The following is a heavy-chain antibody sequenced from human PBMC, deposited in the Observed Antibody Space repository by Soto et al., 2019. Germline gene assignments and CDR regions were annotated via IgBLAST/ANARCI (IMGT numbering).Heavy chain of an antibody. CDR2: ISYDGSNK. J-gene: IGHJ6*02. CDR3: AKAPLVVVPAAYTSIPYYYYYYGMHV. V-gene: IGHV3-30*18. D-gene: IGHD2-2*01. CDR1: GFTFSSYG. Sequence: PGGSLRLSCAASGFTFSSYGMHWVRQAPGKGLEWVAVISYDGSNKYYADSVKGRFTISRDNSKNTLYLQMNSLRAEDTAVYYCAKAPLVVVPAAYTSIPYYYYYYGMHVWGQGTTVTVSS.